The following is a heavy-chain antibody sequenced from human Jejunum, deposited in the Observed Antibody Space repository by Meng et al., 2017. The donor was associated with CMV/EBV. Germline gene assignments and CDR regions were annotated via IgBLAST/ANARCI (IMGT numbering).Heavy chain of an antibody. CDR2: IGYDGSGE. J-gene: IGHJ4*02. V-gene: IGHV3-33*06. D-gene: IGHD6-6*01. CDR3: AKNRVSYTSSRALDY. CDR1: FDFGRYG. Sequence: FDFGRYGMHWVRQAPGKGLEWVAIIGYDGSGEEFGDSVKGRFTISRDNSKTTLYLHMNSLRAEDTAVYYCAKNRVSYTSSRALDYWGQGTQVTVSS.